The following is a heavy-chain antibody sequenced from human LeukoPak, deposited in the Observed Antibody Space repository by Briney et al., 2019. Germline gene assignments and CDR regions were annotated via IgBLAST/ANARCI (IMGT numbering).Heavy chain of an antibody. D-gene: IGHD3-22*01. J-gene: IGHJ4*02. Sequence: SVKVSCKASGYTFTSYDINWVRQATGQGLEWMGRIIPILGIVNYAQKFQGRVTITADKSTSSAYMELSSLRSEDTAVYYCARVILDSSGYYFDYWGQGTLVTVSS. CDR3: ARVILDSSGYYFDY. CDR2: IIPILGIV. V-gene: IGHV1-69*04. CDR1: GYTFTSYD.